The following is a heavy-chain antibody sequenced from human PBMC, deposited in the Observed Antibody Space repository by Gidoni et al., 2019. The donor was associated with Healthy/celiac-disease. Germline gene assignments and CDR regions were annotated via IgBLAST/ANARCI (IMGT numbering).Heavy chain of an antibody. V-gene: IGHV4-39*01. CDR2: IYSTGST. J-gene: IGHJ4*02. CDR3: ARHAGSYDSSGYYMD. D-gene: IGHD3-22*01. CDR1: GGSISSSSYY. Sequence: QLQLQESGPGLLKPPETLPLTCTGPGGSISSSSYYWGWIRKPPGKGLEWIGRIYSTGSTYYNPSLKSRVTISVDTSKNQFSLKLSSVTAADTAVYYCARHAGSYDSSGYYMDWGQGTLVTVSS.